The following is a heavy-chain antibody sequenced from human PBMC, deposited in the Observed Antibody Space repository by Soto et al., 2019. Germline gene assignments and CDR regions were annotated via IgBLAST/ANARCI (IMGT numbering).Heavy chain of an antibody. Sequence: QVQLQESGPGLVKPSQTLSLTCTVSGGSINSGNYYWNWIRQHPGKGLEWIGFIYYSVSTYFNPSLRSRVTISMDTSKSQFSLNLTSVTAADTAVYYCATSSSGTYYHFDNWGQGTLVTVSS. CDR2: IYYSVST. V-gene: IGHV4-31*03. J-gene: IGHJ4*02. CDR1: GGSINSGNYY. D-gene: IGHD1-26*01. CDR3: ATSSSGTYYHFDN.